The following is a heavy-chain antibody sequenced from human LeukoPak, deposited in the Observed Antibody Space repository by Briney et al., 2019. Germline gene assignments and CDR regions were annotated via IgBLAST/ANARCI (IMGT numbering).Heavy chain of an antibody. CDR2: ISYDGSNE. V-gene: IGHV3-30*04. CDR3: ARGLTTVVTRIDY. CDR1: GFTFSSYV. Sequence: PGRSLRLSCAASGFTFSSYVMHWVRQAPGKGLEWVAIISYDGSNEYYADSVKGRFTISRDNAKNSLYLQMNSLRAEDTAVYYCARGLTTVVTRIDYWGQGTLVTVSS. J-gene: IGHJ4*02. D-gene: IGHD4-23*01.